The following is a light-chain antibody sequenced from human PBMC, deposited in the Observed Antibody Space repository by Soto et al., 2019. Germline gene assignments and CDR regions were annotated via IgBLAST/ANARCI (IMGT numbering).Light chain of an antibody. CDR1: HSISSW. CDR3: QQYNSYPWT. V-gene: IGKV1-5*03. J-gene: IGKJ1*01. Sequence: DIQMTQSPSTLSASVGDRVTITCRASHSISSWLAWYQQKPGKAPKLLIYKASSLESGVPSRFSGSGSGTEFTLTISSLQPDDFETYDCQQYNSYPWTFGQGTKVEIK. CDR2: KAS.